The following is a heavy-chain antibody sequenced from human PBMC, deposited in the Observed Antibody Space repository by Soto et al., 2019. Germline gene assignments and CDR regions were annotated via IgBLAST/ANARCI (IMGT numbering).Heavy chain of an antibody. V-gene: IGHV4-59*01. CDR3: AKLVGVAYGTGRFES. CDR2: IYHSGNT. J-gene: IGHJ4*02. Sequence: PSETLSLTCTVSGASMIDYCWSWIRQPPGKGLKWIGNIYHSGNTNFHPSLQSRVTMSLDTSNKRFSLSLTSMTAADTAVYYCAKLVGVAYGTGRFESWGQGIQVTVSS. CDR1: GASMIDYC. D-gene: IGHD2-15*01.